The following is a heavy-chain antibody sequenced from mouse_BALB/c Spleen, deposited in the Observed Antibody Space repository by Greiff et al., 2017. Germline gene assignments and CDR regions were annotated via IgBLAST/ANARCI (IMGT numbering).Heavy chain of an antibody. V-gene: IGHV5-9-3*01. CDR3: ARHEDGYPFDY. J-gene: IGHJ2*01. CDR1: GFTFSSYA. Sequence: EVQGVESGGDLVKPGGSLKLSCAASGFTFSSYAMSWVRQTPEKRLEWVATISSGGSYTYYPDSVKGRFTISRDNAKNTLYLQMSSLRSEDTAMYYCARHEDGYPFDYWGQGTTLTVSS. D-gene: IGHD2-3*01. CDR2: ISSGGSYT.